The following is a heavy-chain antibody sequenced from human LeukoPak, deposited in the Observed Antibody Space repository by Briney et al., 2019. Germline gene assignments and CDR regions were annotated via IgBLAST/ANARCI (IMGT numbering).Heavy chain of an antibody. D-gene: IGHD5-12*01. CDR1: GFTISSYR. Sequence: GGSLRLSCAASGFTISSYRMNWVRQAPGKGLEWVSSISSSSYIYYADSVKGRFTISRDNAKNSLYLQMNSLRAEDTAVYYCARDSVDEDAFDIWGQGTMVTVSS. J-gene: IGHJ3*02. CDR2: ISSSSYI. CDR3: ARDSVDEDAFDI. V-gene: IGHV3-21*01.